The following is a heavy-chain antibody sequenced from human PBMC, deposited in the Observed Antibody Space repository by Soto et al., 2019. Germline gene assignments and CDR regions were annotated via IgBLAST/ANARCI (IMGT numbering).Heavy chain of an antibody. CDR3: ARRGYSYGLEYYYGMDV. CDR2: IIPIFGTA. V-gene: IGHV1-69*12. J-gene: IGHJ6*02. D-gene: IGHD5-18*01. Sequence: QVQLVQSGAEVKKPGSSVKVSCKASGGTFSSYAISWVRQAPGQGLEWMGGIIPIFGTANYAQKFQGRVTITADESTSTAYRELSSLRSEDTAVYYCARRGYSYGLEYYYGMDVWGQGTTVTVSS. CDR1: GGTFSSYA.